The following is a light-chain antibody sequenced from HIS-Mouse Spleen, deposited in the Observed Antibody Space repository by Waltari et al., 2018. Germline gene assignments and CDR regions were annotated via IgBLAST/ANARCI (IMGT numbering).Light chain of an antibody. CDR1: ASPKKY. CDR2: EDS. CDR3: YSTDSSGNHRV. V-gene: IGLV3-10*01. J-gene: IGLJ2*01. Sequence: SYELTQPPSVSVSPGQTASTTCSGEASPKKYYYWYQQKSGQAPVLVIYEDSKRPSGIPERFSGSSSGTMATLTISGAQVEDEADYYCYSTDSSGNHRVFGGGTKLTVL.